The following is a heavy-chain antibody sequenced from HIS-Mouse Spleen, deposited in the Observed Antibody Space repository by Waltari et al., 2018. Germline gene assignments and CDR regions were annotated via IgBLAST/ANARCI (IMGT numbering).Heavy chain of an antibody. D-gene: IGHD4-17*01. Sequence: EVQLVESGGGLVQPGGSLRLSWAASGFTFSSYWMHWVRSAPGKGLVWVSRFNIEGRRTSYADSVKGRFTISRDNAKNTLYLQMNSLRAEDTAVYYCARDGGGDYGDYVRAPEYFQHWGQGTLVTVSS. CDR2: FNIEGRRT. CDR3: ARDGGGDYGDYVRAPEYFQH. J-gene: IGHJ1*01. V-gene: IGHV3-74*01. CDR1: GFTFSSYW.